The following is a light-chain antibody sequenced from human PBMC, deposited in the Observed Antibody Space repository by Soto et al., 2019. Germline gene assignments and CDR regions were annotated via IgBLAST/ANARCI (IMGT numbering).Light chain of an antibody. CDR1: SSDVGAYNF. CDR2: NVY. J-gene: IGLJ1*01. Sequence: QSVLTQPASVSGSPGQSITISCTGTSSDVGAYNFVSWHQQHPGKAPKLMIYNVYDRPSGISYRFSGSKSGNTASLTISGLQGEDEADYYCCSFVDTGTYLFGSGTKVTVL. V-gene: IGLV2-14*03. CDR3: CSFVDTGTYL.